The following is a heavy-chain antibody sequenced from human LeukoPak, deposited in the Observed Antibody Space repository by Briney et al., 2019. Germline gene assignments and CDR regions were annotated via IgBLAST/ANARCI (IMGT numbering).Heavy chain of an antibody. CDR1: SGSFSGYY. CDR2: INHSGST. CDR3: ASGYSYGNGYYYYYYMDV. Sequence: SETLSLTCAVYSGSFSGYYWSWIRQPPGKGLEWIGEINHSGSTNYNPSLKSRVTISVDTSKNQFSLKLSSVTAADTAVYYCASGYSYGNGYYYYYYMDVWGKGTTVTVSS. V-gene: IGHV4-34*01. D-gene: IGHD5-18*01. J-gene: IGHJ6*03.